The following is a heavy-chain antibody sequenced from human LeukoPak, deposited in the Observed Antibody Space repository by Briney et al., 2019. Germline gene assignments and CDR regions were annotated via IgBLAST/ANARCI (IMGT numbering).Heavy chain of an antibody. D-gene: IGHD4-11*01. CDR1: SGSITGYY. CDR3: AREQYLAYDVFGF. Sequence: SETLSLTCTISSGSITGYYWGWIRQPPGRGLEWIGYVHFSGTTSFNPSLKSRVTISVDTSKNQFSLRLSSMTAADTAVYYCAREQYLAYDVFGFWGQGTMVTVSS. V-gene: IGHV4-59*01. J-gene: IGHJ3*01. CDR2: VHFSGTT.